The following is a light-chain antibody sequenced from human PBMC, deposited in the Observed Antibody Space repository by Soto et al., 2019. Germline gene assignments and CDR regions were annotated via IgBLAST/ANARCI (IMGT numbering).Light chain of an antibody. CDR2: DAS. CDR1: QSVGNNY. J-gene: IGKJ4*01. V-gene: IGKV3-20*01. CDR3: EQYGSTPLT. Sequence: EIVLTQSPSTLSLSPGERATLSCRASQSVGNNYLAWYQQKPGQAPRFLIYDASSRATGIPARVSGSGSGTDFTVTISRLEPEDFAVDYCEQYGSTPLTFGGGTKVEIK.